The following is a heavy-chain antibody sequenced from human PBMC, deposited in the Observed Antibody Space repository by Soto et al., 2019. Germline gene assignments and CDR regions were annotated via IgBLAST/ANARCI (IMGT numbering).Heavy chain of an antibody. D-gene: IGHD6-19*01. CDR2: TYYRSKWYN. J-gene: IGHJ6*02. CDR1: GDSVSSNSAA. V-gene: IGHV6-1*01. CDR3: ATDMKGQWLVTYYYGMDV. Sequence: SQTLSLTCAISGDSVSSNSAAWNWIRQSPSRGLEWLGRTYYRSKWYNDYAVSVKSRITINPDTSKNQFSLQLNSVTPEDTAVYYCATDMKGQWLVTYYYGMDVWGQGTTVTVSS.